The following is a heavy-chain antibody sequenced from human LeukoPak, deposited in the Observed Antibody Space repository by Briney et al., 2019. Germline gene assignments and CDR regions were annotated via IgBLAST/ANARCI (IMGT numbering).Heavy chain of an antibody. CDR2: IRSKANSYAT. Sequence: GGSLRLSCAASGFTLSDSAIHWVRQASGRGLEWVGRIRSKANSYATAYAASIEGRFIVSRDDSKNTAYLQMNSLKTEVTAVYYCTSTHHYYMDVWGKGTTVSVSS. CDR3: TSTHHYYMDV. CDR1: GFTLSDSA. J-gene: IGHJ6*03. V-gene: IGHV3-73*01.